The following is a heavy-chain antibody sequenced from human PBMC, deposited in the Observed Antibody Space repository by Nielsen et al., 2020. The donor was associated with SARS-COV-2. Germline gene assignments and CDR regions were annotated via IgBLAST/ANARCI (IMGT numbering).Heavy chain of an antibody. CDR2: IVWDSNPI. CDR1: GFTFDDYT. CDR3: ARDAAYSRFDY. Sequence: GGSLRLSCAASGFTFDDYTMHWVRQAPGKGLEWVSVIVWDSNPIFYTDSVKGRFTISRDNARKSLYLQMHSLRAEDTAVYYCARDAAYSRFDYWGQGTLVTVSS. J-gene: IGHJ4*02. V-gene: IGHV3-43*01. D-gene: IGHD4-11*01.